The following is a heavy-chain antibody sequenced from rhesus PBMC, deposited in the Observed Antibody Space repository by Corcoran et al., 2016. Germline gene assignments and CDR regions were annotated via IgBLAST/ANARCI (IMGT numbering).Heavy chain of an antibody. CDR2: ISDSGEST. D-gene: IGHD3-28*01. J-gene: IGHJ5-1*01. Sequence: QVQLQESGPGLVKPSETLSLTCAVSGASIHSDQWSCIRPPPGTGLEGIGRISDSGESTNYNPSHKSRVTISTDTSKNQFSLKLTSVTAADTALYYCARYYDSANPKTRFDVWGPGLLVTVSS. CDR3: ARYYDSANPKTRFDV. V-gene: IGHV4-173*01. CDR1: GASIHSDQ.